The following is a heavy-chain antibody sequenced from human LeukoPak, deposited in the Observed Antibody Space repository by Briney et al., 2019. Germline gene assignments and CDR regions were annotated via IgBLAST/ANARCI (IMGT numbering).Heavy chain of an antibody. CDR3: AREGTEGAFDI. V-gene: IGHV4-39*07. CDR1: GGSISSSSYY. Sequence: SETLSLTCTVSGGSISSSSYYWGWIRQPPGKGLEWIGSIYYSGSTYYNPSLKSRVTISVDTSKNQFSLKLSSVTAADTAVYYCAREGTEGAFDIWGQGTMVTVSS. D-gene: IGHD3-10*01. J-gene: IGHJ3*02. CDR2: IYYSGST.